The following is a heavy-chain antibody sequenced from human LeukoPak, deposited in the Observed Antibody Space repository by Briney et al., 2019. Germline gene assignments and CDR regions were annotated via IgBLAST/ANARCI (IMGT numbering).Heavy chain of an antibody. D-gene: IGHD3-22*01. J-gene: IGHJ4*02. CDR1: GFIVSHNY. CDR3: ARILLPDSSGHPLGY. V-gene: IGHV3-53*01. CDR2: IYIDGTT. Sequence: GGSLRLSCAASGFIVSHNYMTWVRQAPGKGLEWISVIYIDGTTYYADSVKGRFTISRDQANNTLYLQMNTLRDEDTAVYYCARILLPDSSGHPLGYWGQGTLVTVSS.